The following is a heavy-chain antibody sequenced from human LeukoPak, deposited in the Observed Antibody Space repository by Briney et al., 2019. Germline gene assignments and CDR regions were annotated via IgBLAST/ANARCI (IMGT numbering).Heavy chain of an antibody. CDR3: ARVRYCSSTSCYTADYYYYYYMDV. Sequence: PSETLSLTCAVYGGSFSGYYWSWIRQPPGKGLEWIGEINHSGSTNYNPSLKSRVTISVDTSKNQFSLKRSSVTAADTAVYYCARVRYCSSTSCYTADYYYYYYMDVWGKGTTVTVSS. CDR2: INHSGST. CDR1: GGSFSGYY. V-gene: IGHV4-34*01. J-gene: IGHJ6*03. D-gene: IGHD2-2*02.